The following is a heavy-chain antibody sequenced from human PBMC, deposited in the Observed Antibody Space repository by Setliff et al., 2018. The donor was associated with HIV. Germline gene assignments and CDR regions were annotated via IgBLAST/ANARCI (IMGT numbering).Heavy chain of an antibody. CDR3: VTCEGLLF. D-gene: IGHD2-15*01. Sequence: VASVKVSCKASKYTFTDYYMHWVQQAPGKGLEWMGRVDPEDDKTIYAEKFQGRVTMTTATSSDTAYLYLSSLRSEDTAVYYCVTCEGLLFWGQGTLVTVSS. V-gene: IGHV1-69-2*01. CDR1: KYTFTDYY. CDR2: VDPEDDKT. J-gene: IGHJ4*02.